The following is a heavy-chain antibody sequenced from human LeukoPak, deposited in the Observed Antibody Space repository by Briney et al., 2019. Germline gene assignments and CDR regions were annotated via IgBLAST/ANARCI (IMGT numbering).Heavy chain of an antibody. V-gene: IGHV4-39*07. Sequence: SETLSLTCTVSGGAMNSYTHYWAWIRQPPGKTLEWIGSIYYGGSAYYNPSLKSRVSISAETSKNQFFLNLNSMTAADTAMYFCARDRVDGDYGEGSFWGQGTLVSVSS. CDR1: GGAMNSYTHY. CDR3: ARDRVDGDYGEGSF. D-gene: IGHD4-17*01. CDR2: IYYGGSA. J-gene: IGHJ4*02.